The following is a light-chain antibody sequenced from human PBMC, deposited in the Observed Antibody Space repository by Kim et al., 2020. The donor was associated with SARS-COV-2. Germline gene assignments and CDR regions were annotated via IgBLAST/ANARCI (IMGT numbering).Light chain of an antibody. Sequence: DIQMTQSPSSLSASVGDRVTITCQASQNIRIYLNWYQQKLGRAPKLLIYAASTLQSGVPSRFSGSASGTDFTLTISSLQHEDFATYYCQQSYSTAWTFGQGTKVDIK. J-gene: IGKJ1*01. CDR3: QQSYSTAWT. CDR2: AAS. V-gene: IGKV1-39*01. CDR1: QNIRIY.